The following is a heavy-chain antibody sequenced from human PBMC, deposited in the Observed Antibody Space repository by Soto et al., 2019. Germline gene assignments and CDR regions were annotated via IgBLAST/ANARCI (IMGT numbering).Heavy chain of an antibody. CDR1: GGSISSTTFY. J-gene: IGHJ4*02. Sequence: PSETLSLACIVSGGSISSTTFYWGWIRQPPGKGLEWIGTIHYSGSTYYNPSLKSRVTMSVDTSKNQFSLQLSSVAAADTAMYSCERQINYYGSGSPKGYYFDYWGQGTPVT. D-gene: IGHD3-10*01. CDR2: IHYSGST. V-gene: IGHV4-39*01. CDR3: ERQINYYGSGSPKGYYFDY.